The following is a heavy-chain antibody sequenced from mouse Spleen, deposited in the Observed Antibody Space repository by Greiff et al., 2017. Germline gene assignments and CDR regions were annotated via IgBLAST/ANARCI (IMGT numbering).Heavy chain of an antibody. V-gene: IGHV5-6-4*01. CDR2: ISSGGSYT. CDR1: GFTFSSYT. CDR3: TRDEAYGAMDY. J-gene: IGHJ4*01. Sequence: EVQRVESGGGLVKPGGSLKLSCAASGFTFSSYTMSWVRQTPEKRLEWVATISSGGSYTYYPDSLKGRFTISRDNAKNTLYLQMSSLKSEDTAMYYCTRDEAYGAMDYWGQGTSVTVSS. D-gene: IGHD6-5*01.